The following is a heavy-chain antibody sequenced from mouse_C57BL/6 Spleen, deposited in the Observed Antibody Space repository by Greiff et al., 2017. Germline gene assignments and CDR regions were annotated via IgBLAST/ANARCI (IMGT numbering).Heavy chain of an antibody. CDR1: GYAFSSSW. CDR3: ARGGDYFDY. V-gene: IGHV1-82*01. CDR2: IYPGDGDT. Sequence: QVQLQQSGPELVKPGASVKISCTASGYAFSSSWMNWVKQRPGKGLEWIGRIYPGDGDTNYNGKFKGKATLTADKSSSTAYMQLSSLTSEDSAVYFCARGGDYFDYWGQGTTLTVSS. J-gene: IGHJ2*01.